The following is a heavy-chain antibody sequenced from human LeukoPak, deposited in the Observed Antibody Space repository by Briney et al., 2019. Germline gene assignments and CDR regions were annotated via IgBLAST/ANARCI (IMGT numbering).Heavy chain of an antibody. V-gene: IGHV4-59*01. D-gene: IGHD3-10*01. CDR3: ARVGWFGENWFDP. Sequence: SETLSLTCTVSGGSISSSCWSWVRQPPGKGLEWIAYICYSATTNYNPSLQGRVTISGDTSKNQFSLKLNSVTAADTAVYYCARVGWFGENWFDPWGQGTLVTVSS. CDR2: ICYSATT. J-gene: IGHJ5*02. CDR1: GGSISSSC.